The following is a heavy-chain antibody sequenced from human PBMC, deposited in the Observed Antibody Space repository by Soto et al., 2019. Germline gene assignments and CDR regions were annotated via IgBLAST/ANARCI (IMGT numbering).Heavy chain of an antibody. D-gene: IGHD2-8*01. Sequence: GASVKVSCKASGGTFSSYAISWVRQAPGQGLEWMGGIIPIFGTANYAQKFQGRVTITADESTSTAYMELSSLRSEDTAVYYCARGVRVDIVLMARSYYYGMDVWGQGTTVTVSS. CDR3: ARGVRVDIVLMARSYYYGMDV. V-gene: IGHV1-69*13. J-gene: IGHJ6*02. CDR1: GGTFSSYA. CDR2: IIPIFGTA.